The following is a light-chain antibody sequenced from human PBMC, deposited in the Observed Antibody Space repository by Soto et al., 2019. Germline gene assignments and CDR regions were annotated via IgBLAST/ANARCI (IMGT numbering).Light chain of an antibody. V-gene: IGKV3-20*01. CDR1: QSVSNNY. J-gene: IGKJ1*01. CDR3: QQYSSSRT. CDR2: GGS. Sequence: EIVLAQSPGTLSLSPGERATLSCRASQSVSNNYLAWYQQKPGQAPRLLIYGGSTRATGIPVRFSGSGSETEFTLTITRLEPEDFAMCYCQQYSSSRTFGQGTKVDIK.